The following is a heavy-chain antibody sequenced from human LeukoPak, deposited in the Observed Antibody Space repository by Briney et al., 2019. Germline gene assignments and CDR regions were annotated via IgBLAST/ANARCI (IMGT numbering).Heavy chain of an antibody. CDR2: ISSSGSTI. Sequence: GGSLRLSCAASGFTLSDYYMSWIRQAPGKGLEWVSYISSSGSTIYYADSVKGRFTISRDNAKNSLYLQMNSLRAEDTAVYYCARDQVPVVVVAASALDGHGAFDIWGQGTMVTVSS. CDR3: ARDQVPVVVVAASALDGHGAFDI. D-gene: IGHD2-15*01. CDR1: GFTLSDYY. V-gene: IGHV3-11*01. J-gene: IGHJ3*02.